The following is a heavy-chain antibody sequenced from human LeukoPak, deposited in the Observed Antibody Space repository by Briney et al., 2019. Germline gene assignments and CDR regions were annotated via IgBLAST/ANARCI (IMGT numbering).Heavy chain of an antibody. D-gene: IGHD1-26*01. CDR1: GFTFSGSA. CDR2: IRSKANSYAT. Sequence: GGSLRLSCAASGFTFSGSAMHWVRQASGKGLEWVGRIRSKANSYATAYAASVKGRFTISRDGSKNTAYLQMNSLKTEDTAVYYCTRRSGSYRRLESYYYYMDVWGKGTTVTVSS. J-gene: IGHJ6*03. CDR3: TRRSGSYRRLESYYYYMDV. V-gene: IGHV3-73*01.